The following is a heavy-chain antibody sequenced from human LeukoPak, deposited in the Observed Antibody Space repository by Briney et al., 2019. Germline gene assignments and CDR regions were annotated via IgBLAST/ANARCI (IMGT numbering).Heavy chain of an antibody. CDR2: ISAYNGNT. D-gene: IGHD3-10*01. Sequence: ASVTVSCKASGYTFTTYGISWVRQAPGQGLEWMGWISAYNGNTNYAQKLQGRVTMTTDTSTSTAYMELRNLRSDDTAVYYCARATMVRGVTFHPDYWGQGTLVTVSS. V-gene: IGHV1-18*01. CDR1: GYTFTTYG. CDR3: ARATMVRGVTFHPDY. J-gene: IGHJ4*02.